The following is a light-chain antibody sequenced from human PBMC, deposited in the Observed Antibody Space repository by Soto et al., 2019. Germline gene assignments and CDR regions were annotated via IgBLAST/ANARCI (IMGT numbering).Light chain of an antibody. CDR1: QSLVHSDGNTY. Sequence: DVVMTQSPLSLPVTLGQPASISCRSSQSLVHSDGNTYLSWFQQRPGQSPRRLLYKVSKRDSGVPDRFSGSGSGTDSTLKIGRVEAEDVGIYYCMQGTHSYTFGQGTRLDIK. J-gene: IGKJ2*01. CDR2: KVS. V-gene: IGKV2-30*02. CDR3: MQGTHSYT.